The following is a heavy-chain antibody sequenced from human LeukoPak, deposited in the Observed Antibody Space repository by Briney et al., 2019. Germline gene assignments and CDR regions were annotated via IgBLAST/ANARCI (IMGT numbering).Heavy chain of an antibody. J-gene: IGHJ6*02. CDR3: AKDVSALSHYYGMDV. CDR1: GFTFSSYG. V-gene: IGHV3-30*18. Sequence: GGSLRLSCAASGFTFSSYGMHWVRQAPGKGLEWVAVVSYDGSNKYYADSVKGRFTISRDNSKNTLYLQMNSLRAEDTAVYYCAKDVSALSHYYGMDVWGQGTTVTVSS. D-gene: IGHD2/OR15-2a*01. CDR2: VSYDGSNK.